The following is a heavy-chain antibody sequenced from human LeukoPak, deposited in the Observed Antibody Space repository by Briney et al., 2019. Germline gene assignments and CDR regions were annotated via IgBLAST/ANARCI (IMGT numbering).Heavy chain of an antibody. Sequence: SETLSLTCTVSGGSISTYYWSWIRQPPGKGLEWIGYIFYSGSTNYNPSLKSRVTISVDTSKNQFSLKLSSVTAADTAVYYCAKRRDAFDIWGQGTMVTVSS. V-gene: IGHV4-59*01. CDR1: GGSISTYY. J-gene: IGHJ3*02. CDR3: AKRRDAFDI. CDR2: IFYSGST.